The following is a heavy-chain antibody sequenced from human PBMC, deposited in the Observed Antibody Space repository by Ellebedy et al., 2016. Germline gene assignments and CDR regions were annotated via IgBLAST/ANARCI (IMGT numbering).Heavy chain of an antibody. D-gene: IGHD3-10*01. Sequence: GGSLRLXCAASGFTFSSYAMSWVRQAPGKGLEWVSAISGSGGSTYYADSVKGRFTISRDNAKNSLYLQMNSLRAEDTAVYYCAREWFGTRNYYGMDVWGQGTTVTVSS. V-gene: IGHV3-23*01. CDR2: ISGSGGST. CDR1: GFTFSSYA. J-gene: IGHJ6*02. CDR3: AREWFGTRNYYGMDV.